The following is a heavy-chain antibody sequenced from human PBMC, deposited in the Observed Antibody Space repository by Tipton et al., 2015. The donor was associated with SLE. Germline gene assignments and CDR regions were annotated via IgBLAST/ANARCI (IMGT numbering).Heavy chain of an antibody. Sequence: QLVQSGGGLVQPGGSLRLSCAASGFTLSRYWMNWVRQAPGKGLEWVANINHDGSDKYHVDSVKGRFTISRDNAKNTLYLEMNSRRAEDTAAYYCARGWAGICTTGVCTPYYFDDWGQGTLVTASS. CDR1: GFTLSRYW. D-gene: IGHD2-8*01. J-gene: IGHJ4*02. V-gene: IGHV3-7*01. CDR2: INHDGSDK. CDR3: ARGWAGICTTGVCTPYYFDD.